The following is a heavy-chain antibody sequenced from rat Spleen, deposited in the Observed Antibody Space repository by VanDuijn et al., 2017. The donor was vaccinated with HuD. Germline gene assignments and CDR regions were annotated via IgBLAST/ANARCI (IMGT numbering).Heavy chain of an antibody. CDR2: ITYDGSGT. CDR3: TRPYNSGQKFPFAY. Sequence: EVQLVESGGGFVQPGGSLKLSCAASGFTFRNYGMAWVCQTPTKGLEWVATITYDGSGTYYRDSVRGRFTISRDDSKSTLYLQMDSLRSEDTATYYCTRPYNSGQKFPFAYWGQGTLVTVSS. V-gene: IGHV5-29*01. D-gene: IGHD4-3*01. J-gene: IGHJ3*01. CDR1: GFTFRNYG.